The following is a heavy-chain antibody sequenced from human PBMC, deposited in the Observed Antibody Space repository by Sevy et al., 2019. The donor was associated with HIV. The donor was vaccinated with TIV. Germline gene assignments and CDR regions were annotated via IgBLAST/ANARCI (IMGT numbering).Heavy chain of an antibody. CDR1: GGSFSGFY. CDR2: IIHTGNT. J-gene: IGHJ4*02. Sequence: SETLSLTCAVYGGSFSGFYWSWIRQPPGKGLEWIGEIIHTGNTNYNPSLKSRVTISVDKSKNQFSLNLTSVTAADTAVYYCARGQWEHLYWGQGTLVTVSS. V-gene: IGHV4-34*01. D-gene: IGHD1-26*01. CDR3: ARGQWEHLY.